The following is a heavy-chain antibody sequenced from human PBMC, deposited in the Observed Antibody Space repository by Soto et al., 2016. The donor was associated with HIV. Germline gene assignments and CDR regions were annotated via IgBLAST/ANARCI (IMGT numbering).Heavy chain of an antibody. D-gene: IGHD3-10*01. CDR2: INWNGGST. V-gene: IGHV3-20*04. CDR1: GFTFDDYG. J-gene: IGHJ6*02. CDR3: ARDRGYYYGSGSSKAVYYYGMDV. Sequence: EVQLVESGGGVVRPGGSLRLSCAASGFTFDDYGMSWVRQAPGKGLEWVSGINWNGGSTTYADSVKGRFTISRDNAENFLYLQMNSLRAEDTALYYCARDRGYYYGSGSSKAVYYYGMDVWGQGTTVT.